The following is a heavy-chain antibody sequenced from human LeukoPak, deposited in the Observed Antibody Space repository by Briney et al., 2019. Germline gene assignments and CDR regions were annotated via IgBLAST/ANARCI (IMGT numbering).Heavy chain of an antibody. V-gene: IGHV3-23*01. CDR3: ARTYYDSSGYSPIPSDY. CDR2: ISGSGGST. CDR1: GFTFSSYA. J-gene: IGHJ4*02. D-gene: IGHD3-22*01. Sequence: GGSLRLSCAASGFTFSSYAVSWVRQAPGKGLEWVSAISGSGGSTYYADSVKGRFTISRDNSKNTLYLQMNSLRAEDTAVYYCARTYYDSSGYSPIPSDYWGQGTLVTVSS.